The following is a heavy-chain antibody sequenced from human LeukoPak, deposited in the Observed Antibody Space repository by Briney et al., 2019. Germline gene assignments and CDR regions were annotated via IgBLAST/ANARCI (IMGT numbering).Heavy chain of an antibody. D-gene: IGHD6-13*01. V-gene: IGHV4-34*01. Sequence: PSETLSLTCAVYGVSFSGYYWSCIRQPPGKGLEWIGEIDHSGSTNYNPSLKSRVTISVDTSKNQFSLKLSSVTAADTAVYYCARARMAAAGTNWVYYYYMDVWGKGTTVTVSS. CDR2: IDHSGST. J-gene: IGHJ6*03. CDR1: GVSFSGYY. CDR3: ARARMAAAGTNWVYYYYMDV.